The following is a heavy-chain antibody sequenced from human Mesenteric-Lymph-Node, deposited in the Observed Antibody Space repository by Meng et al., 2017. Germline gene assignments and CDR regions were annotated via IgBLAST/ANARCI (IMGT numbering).Heavy chain of an antibody. D-gene: IGHD3-10*01. CDR1: VFSFSSYS. Sequence: GESLKISCAASVFSFSSYSMNWVRQAPGKGLEWVSSISSSSSYIYYADSVKGRFTISRDNSKNTLYLQMNSLRAEDTAVYYCARESYTGITMVRGVLADPFDYWGQGTLVTVSS. CDR3: ARESYTGITMVRGVLADPFDY. J-gene: IGHJ4*02. CDR2: ISSSSSYI. V-gene: IGHV3-21*01.